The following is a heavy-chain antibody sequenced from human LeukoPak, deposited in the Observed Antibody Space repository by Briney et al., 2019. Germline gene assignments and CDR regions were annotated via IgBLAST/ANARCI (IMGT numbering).Heavy chain of an antibody. CDR3: ARELEGANDFDY. CDR1: GFTVSSNY. V-gene: IGHV3-53*01. CDR2: IYSGGST. J-gene: IGHJ4*02. D-gene: IGHD1-26*01. Sequence: PGGSLRLSCAASGFTVSSNYMSWVRQAPGKGLEWVSVIYSGGSTYYADSVKGRFTISRDNSKNTLYLQMNSLRAEDTAVYYCARELEGANDFDYWGQGTLVTVSS.